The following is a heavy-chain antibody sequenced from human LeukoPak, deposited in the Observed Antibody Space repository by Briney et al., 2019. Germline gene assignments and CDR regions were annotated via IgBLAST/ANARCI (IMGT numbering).Heavy chain of an antibody. D-gene: IGHD3-16*01. V-gene: IGHV1-2*02. J-gene: IGHJ4*02. CDR3: ATQRGSYLWGTDFDY. CDR2: INPNSGDT. CDR1: GYTFTGYY. Sequence: ASVKVSCKASGYTFTGYYMHWVRQGPRQGLEWMGWINPNSGDTKYAQNFQGRVTMTRDTSISTAYMELSRLRSDDTAVYYCATQRGSYLWGTDFDYWGQGTLVTVSS.